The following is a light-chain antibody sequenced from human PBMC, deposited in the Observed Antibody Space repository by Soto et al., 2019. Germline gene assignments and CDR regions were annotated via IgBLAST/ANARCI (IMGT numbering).Light chain of an antibody. CDR2: DAS. J-gene: IGKJ3*01. CDR3: QQRSNWP. Sequence: EFVLTQSPATLSLSPGERATLSCRASQSISSYLAWYQQKPGQAPRLLIYDASNRATGIPARFSGSGSGTDFTLTISSLEPEDFGVYYCQQRSNWPFGPGTKVDIK. CDR1: QSISSY. V-gene: IGKV3-11*01.